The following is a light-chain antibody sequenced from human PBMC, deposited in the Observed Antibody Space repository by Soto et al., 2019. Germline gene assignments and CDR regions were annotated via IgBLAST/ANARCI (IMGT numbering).Light chain of an antibody. Sequence: EIVMTQSPGALSVSPGEIATLFCRARHRVSSHLAWYQQKPGQATRLLIYGASTRATGIPARFSGSGSGTEFTLTISSLQSEDFAVYYCQQYNNWPPTTFGQGTRLEIK. CDR1: HRVSSH. CDR2: GAS. V-gene: IGKV3-15*01. J-gene: IGKJ5*01. CDR3: QQYNNWPPTT.